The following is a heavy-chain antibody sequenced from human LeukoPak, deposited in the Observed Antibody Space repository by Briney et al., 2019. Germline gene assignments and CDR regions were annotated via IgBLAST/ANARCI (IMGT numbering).Heavy chain of an antibody. J-gene: IGHJ4*02. Sequence: SETLSLTCTVSGVSISSSNSYWGWIRQPPGKGLEWIGSIYYSGNTYYNASLKSQVSISIDTSKNQFSLKLSSVTAADTAVYYCARGAYYDFWSGFRPDFDYWGQGTLVTVSS. V-gene: IGHV4-39*07. CDR2: IYYSGNT. D-gene: IGHD3-3*01. CDR3: ARGAYYDFWSGFRPDFDY. CDR1: GVSISSSNSY.